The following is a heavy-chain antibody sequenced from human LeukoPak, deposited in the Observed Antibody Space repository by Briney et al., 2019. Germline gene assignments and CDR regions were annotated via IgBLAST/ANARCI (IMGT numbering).Heavy chain of an antibody. V-gene: IGHV1-69*13. CDR3: ARAPFNRITMVRGVIGWFDP. CDR1: GGTFSSYA. D-gene: IGHD3-10*01. J-gene: IGHJ5*02. CDR2: IIPIFGAA. Sequence: SVKVSCKASGGTFSSYAISWVQQAPGQGLEWMGGIIPIFGAANYAQKFQGRVTITADESTSTAYMELSSLRSEDTAVYYCARAPFNRITMVRGVIGWFDPWGQGTLVTVSS.